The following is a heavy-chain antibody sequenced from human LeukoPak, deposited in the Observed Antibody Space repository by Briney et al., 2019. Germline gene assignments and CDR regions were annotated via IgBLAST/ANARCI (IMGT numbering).Heavy chain of an antibody. D-gene: IGHD3-9*01. J-gene: IGHJ3*02. CDR1: GGTFSSYA. V-gene: IGHV1-69*04. CDR2: IIPILGIA. Sequence: GASVKVSCKASGGTFSSYAISWVRQAPGQGLEWMGRIIPILGIANYAQKFQGRVTITADKSTSTAYMELSSLRSEDTAVYYCADGLTEGYDPVAFDIWGQGTMVTVSS. CDR3: ADGLTEGYDPVAFDI.